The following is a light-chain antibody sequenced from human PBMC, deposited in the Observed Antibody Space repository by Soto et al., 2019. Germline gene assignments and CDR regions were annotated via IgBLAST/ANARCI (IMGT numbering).Light chain of an antibody. Sequence: LQSGVPSRFSGSGSGTDFTLTISSLQPEDFATYYWQHYWNNFGQGTRLEMK. J-gene: IGKJ5*01. CDR3: QHYWNN. V-gene: IGKV1-16*01.